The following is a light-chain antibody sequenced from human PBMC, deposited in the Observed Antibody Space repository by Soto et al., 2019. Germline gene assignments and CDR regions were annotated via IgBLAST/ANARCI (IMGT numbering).Light chain of an antibody. V-gene: IGLV4-69*01. CDR3: QTWGTGILV. Sequence: QSVLTQSPSASASLGASVKLTCTLSREHSRNAIAWHQQQPEKGPRYLMKLNSDGSHSNGDGIPDRFSGSSSGAERYLTISSLQSEDEADYYCQTWGTGILVFGGGTKLTVL. CDR1: REHSRNA. J-gene: IGLJ2*01. CDR2: LNSDGSH.